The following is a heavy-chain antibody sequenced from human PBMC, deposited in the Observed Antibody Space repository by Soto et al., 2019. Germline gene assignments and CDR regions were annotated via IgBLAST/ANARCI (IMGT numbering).Heavy chain of an antibody. V-gene: IGHV4-34*11. Sequence: SETLSLTCAVYGGSFSGYYWSWIRQPPGKGLEWIGTMYYGVNTYYNPSLKSRVTISIDASKDQFSLRLSSVTAADTAVYYCARSMFYSDGSNYSPFDYWGQGTLVTVSS. J-gene: IGHJ4*02. CDR1: GGSFSGYY. D-gene: IGHD3-22*01. CDR3: ARSMFYSDGSNYSPFDY. CDR2: MYYGVNT.